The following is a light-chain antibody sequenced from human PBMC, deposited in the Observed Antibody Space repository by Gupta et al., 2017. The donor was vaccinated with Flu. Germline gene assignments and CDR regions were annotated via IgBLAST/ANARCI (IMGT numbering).Light chain of an antibody. V-gene: IGLV3-25*01. CDR2: KDT. CDR3: QSADITGASRV. CDR1: ALSKQY. J-gene: IGLJ3*02. Sequence: ITCSGSALSKQYVYWYRQRPGQAPVLLIYKDTERASGIPDRISGSSSGTRVTLTIRGVQTEDEADYYCQSADITGASRVFGGGT.